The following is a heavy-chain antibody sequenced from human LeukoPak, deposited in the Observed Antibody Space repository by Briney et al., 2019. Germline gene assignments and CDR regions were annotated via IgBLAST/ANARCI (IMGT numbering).Heavy chain of an antibody. V-gene: IGHV4-34*01. J-gene: IGHJ6*03. CDR2: INHSGST. CDR1: GGSFSGYY. CDR3: ARMVVAAWGYYYMDV. Sequence: SVTLSLTCAVYGGSFSGYYWSWIRQPPGKGLEWIGEINHSGSTNYNPSLKSRVTISVDTSKNQFSLKLSSVTAADTAVYYCARMVVAAWGYYYMDVWGKGTTVTVSS. D-gene: IGHD2-15*01.